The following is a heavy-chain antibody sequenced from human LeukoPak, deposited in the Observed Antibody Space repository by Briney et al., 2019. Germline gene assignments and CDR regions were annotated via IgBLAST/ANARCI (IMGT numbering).Heavy chain of an antibody. Sequence: SETLSLTCTVSGGSISSYYWSWIRQPPGKGLEWIGYMYYSGSTNYNPSLKSRVTMSVDTSRNQFPLKLSSVTAADTAVYYCARGSYGDYWGQGTLVTVSS. CDR2: MYYSGST. CDR3: ARGSYGDY. V-gene: IGHV4-59*01. D-gene: IGHD1-26*01. J-gene: IGHJ4*02. CDR1: GGSISSYY.